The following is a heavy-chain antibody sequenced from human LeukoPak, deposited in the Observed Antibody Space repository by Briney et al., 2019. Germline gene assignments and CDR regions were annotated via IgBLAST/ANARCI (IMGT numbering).Heavy chain of an antibody. V-gene: IGHV3-23*01. CDR1: GFTFSSYA. CDR2: ISSSGGST. J-gene: IGHJ4*02. D-gene: IGHD3-22*01. CDR3: AKGLIYYDNNGSFDY. Sequence: GGSLRLSCAASGFTFSSYAMSWVRQAPGKGLEWVSGISSSGGSTYYADSVKGRFTISRDNSKNTLYLQMNSLRAEDTAVYYCAKGLIYYDNNGSFDYWGQGTLVTVSS.